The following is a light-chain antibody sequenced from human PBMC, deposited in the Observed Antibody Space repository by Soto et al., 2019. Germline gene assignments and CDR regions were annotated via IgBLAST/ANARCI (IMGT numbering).Light chain of an antibody. V-gene: IGKV4-1*01. CDR1: QSVLHSSHNENY. J-gene: IGKJ2*01. CDR3: QQYYSTPYT. CDR2: WAS. Sequence: DIVMTQSPDSLAVSLGERATINCKSSQSVLHSSHNENYLVWYQQKPGQPPKLLIYWASTRESGVPDRFSGSGSWKDFPLTISSLEAEDVAVYYCQQYYSTPYTFGQGTKLEIK.